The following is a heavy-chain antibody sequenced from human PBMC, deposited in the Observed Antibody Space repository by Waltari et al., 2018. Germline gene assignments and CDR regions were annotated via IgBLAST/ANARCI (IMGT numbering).Heavy chain of an antibody. CDR3: TKDYQGAVTGLKGLGYFDY. V-gene: IGHV3-9*01. CDR1: GFTFDDHA. CDR2: ISWNIGSI. Sequence: EVQLVESGGGLVQPGRSLRLSCAGSGFTFDDHAMHWVRQVPGKGLGLVLGISWNIGSIGYVDAVKGRFTISRDNAKKSLYLQMNNLRTEDTAFYYCTKDYQGAVTGLKGLGYFDYWGQGILVTVSS. J-gene: IGHJ4*02. D-gene: IGHD3-9*01.